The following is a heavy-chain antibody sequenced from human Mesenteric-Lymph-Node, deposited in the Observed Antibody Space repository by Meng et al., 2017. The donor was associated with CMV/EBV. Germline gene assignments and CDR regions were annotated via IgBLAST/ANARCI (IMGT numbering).Heavy chain of an antibody. J-gene: IGHJ6*02. CDR2: IYYSEAT. CDR1: GGSISSYY. Sequence: SETLSLTCTVSGGSISSYYWSWIRQPPGKGLEWIGYIYYSEATNYNPSLKSRVTISVDTSKNQFSLQLNSVTPEDTAVYYCARGKIYYYAMDVWGQGTTVTVSS. CDR3: ARGKIYYYAMDV. V-gene: IGHV4-59*12.